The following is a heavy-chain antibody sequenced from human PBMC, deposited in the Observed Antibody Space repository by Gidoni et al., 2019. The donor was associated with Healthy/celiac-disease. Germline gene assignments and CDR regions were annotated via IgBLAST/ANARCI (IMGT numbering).Heavy chain of an antibody. CDR1: GCPISSYY. J-gene: IGHJ4*02. D-gene: IGHD3-3*01. CDR2: IYYSGST. Sequence: QVQLQESGPGLVKPSEPLSLTCTVSGCPISSYYWRWIRQPPGKGLEWIGYIYYSGSTNYNPSLKSRVTISVDTSKNQFSLKLSSVTAADTAVYYCARTREERYDFWSGYYVYYFDYWGQGTLVTVSS. V-gene: IGHV4-59*01. CDR3: ARTREERYDFWSGYYVYYFDY.